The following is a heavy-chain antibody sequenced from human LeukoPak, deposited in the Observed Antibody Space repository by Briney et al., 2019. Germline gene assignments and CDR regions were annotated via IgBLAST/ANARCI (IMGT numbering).Heavy chain of an antibody. D-gene: IGHD6-19*01. CDR3: AKDARWLAPGTFDI. J-gene: IGHJ3*02. Sequence: GGSLRLSCAASGFTFSTYAMNWVRQAPGKGLNWVSGISGSGDSTLYADSVKGRFPISRDNSKKTLYLQMNSLRADDTAVYYCAKDARWLAPGTFDIWGQGTMVTVS. CDR2: ISGSGDST. V-gene: IGHV3-23*01. CDR1: GFTFSTYA.